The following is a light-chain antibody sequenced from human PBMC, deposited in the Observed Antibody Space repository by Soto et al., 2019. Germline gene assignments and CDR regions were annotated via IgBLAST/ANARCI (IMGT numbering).Light chain of an antibody. CDR1: QSVSSN. CDR2: GAS. CDR3: QQYNNWPPANT. V-gene: IGKV3-15*01. Sequence: EIVMTQSPATLSVSPGERATLSCRASQSVSSNLAWYQQKPGQAPRLLIYGASTRATGFPARFSGSGSGTEFTLTISSLQSEDFAVIYCQQYNNWPPANTFGQGTKLEIK. J-gene: IGKJ2*01.